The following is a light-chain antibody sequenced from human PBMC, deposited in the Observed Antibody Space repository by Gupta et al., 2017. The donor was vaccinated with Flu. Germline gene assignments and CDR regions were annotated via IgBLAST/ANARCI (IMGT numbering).Light chain of an antibody. J-gene: IGKJ4*01. CDR3: QQSYSTPPLT. CDR1: QSISSY. CDR2: AAS. V-gene: IGKV1-39*01. Sequence: DXQMTQXPSSLSASVGDRVTITCRASQSISSYLNWYQQKPGKAPKLLIYAASSLQSGVPSRFSGSGSGTDFTLTISSLQPEDFATYYCQQSYSTPPLTFGGGTKVEIK.